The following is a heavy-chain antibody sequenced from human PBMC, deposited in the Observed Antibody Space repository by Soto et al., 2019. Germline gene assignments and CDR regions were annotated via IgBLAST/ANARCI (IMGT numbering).Heavy chain of an antibody. V-gene: IGHV3-23*01. CDR2: ISGSGGST. CDR3: AKGVGYCTNGVCYEGDDYYYGMDV. CDR1: GFTFSSYA. D-gene: IGHD2-8*01. J-gene: IGHJ6*02. Sequence: GGSLRLSCAASGFTFSSYAMSWVRQAPGKGLEWVSAISGSGGSTYYADSGKGRFTISRDNSKNTLYLQMNSLRAEDTAVYYCAKGVGYCTNGVCYEGDDYYYGMDVWGQGTTVTVSS.